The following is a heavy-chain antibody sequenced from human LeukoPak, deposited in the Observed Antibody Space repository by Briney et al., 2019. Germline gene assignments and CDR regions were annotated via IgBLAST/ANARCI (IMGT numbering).Heavy chain of an antibody. CDR1: GLTFTNYG. V-gene: IGHV3-33*01. Sequence: AGTLTLTCAASGLTFTNYGMHWVRQAPGKGLEWVAVIWFDGSNKYYADSVKGRFTISRDNAKNSLYLQMNSLRAEDTAVYYCARVGCSGGSCYSGLDYWGQGTLVTVSS. J-gene: IGHJ4*02. CDR2: IWFDGSNK. CDR3: ARVGCSGGSCYSGLDY. D-gene: IGHD2-15*01.